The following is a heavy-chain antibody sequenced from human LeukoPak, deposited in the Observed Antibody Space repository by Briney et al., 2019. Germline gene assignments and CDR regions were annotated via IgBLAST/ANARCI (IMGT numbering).Heavy chain of an antibody. D-gene: IGHD2-15*01. Sequence: PSETLSLTCAVSGGSISSSNRWSWVRQPPGKGLEWIGEIYHSGSTNYSPSLKSRVTISVDKSKNEFSLKLSSVTAAATAVYYCARRMNGPRYFDYWGQGTLVAVSS. CDR1: GGSISSSNR. CDR3: ARRMNGPRYFDY. J-gene: IGHJ4*02. CDR2: IYHSGST. V-gene: IGHV4-4*02.